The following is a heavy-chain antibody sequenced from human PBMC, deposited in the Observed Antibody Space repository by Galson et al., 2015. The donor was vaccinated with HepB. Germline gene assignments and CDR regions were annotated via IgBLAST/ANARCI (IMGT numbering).Heavy chain of an antibody. D-gene: IGHD3-10*01. CDR2: TYYRSKWYN. J-gene: IGHJ5*02. Sequence: CAISGDSVSSNSAAWDWIRQSPSRGLEWLGRTYYRSKWYNDYAVSVKSRITINPDTSKNQFSLQLNSVTPEDTAVYYCARESMVQGLNWFDPWGQGTLVTVSS. CDR3: ARESMVQGLNWFDP. CDR1: GDSVSSNSAA. V-gene: IGHV6-1*01.